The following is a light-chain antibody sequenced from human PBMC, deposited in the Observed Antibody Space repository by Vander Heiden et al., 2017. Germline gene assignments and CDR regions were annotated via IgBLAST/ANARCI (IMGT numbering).Light chain of an antibody. CDR1: QSVSIN. CDR2: VAS. CDR3: QQYNNWPRT. J-gene: IGKJ1*01. V-gene: IGKV3-15*01. Sequence: EIVMTQSPATLSVSPGERVTLSCRASQSVSINLAWYQQKPGRAPRLLIYVASTRATGIPARFSGSGSGTEFTLSISSLQSDDSAVYYCQQYNNWPRTFGHGTKVEIK.